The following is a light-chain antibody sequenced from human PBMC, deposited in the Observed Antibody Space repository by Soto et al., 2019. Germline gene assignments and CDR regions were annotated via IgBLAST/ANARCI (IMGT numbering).Light chain of an antibody. Sequence: EIVLTQSPATLSLSPGERASLSCRASQSVSNNYLAWYQQKPGQAPRLVIYDIFTRATGVPTRISGSGSGTEFTLTISSLQSEDFAVYYCQQYNSWPLTFGGGTKVDIK. CDR3: QQYNSWPLT. CDR1: QSVSNN. V-gene: IGKV3D-15*01. CDR2: DIF. J-gene: IGKJ4*01.